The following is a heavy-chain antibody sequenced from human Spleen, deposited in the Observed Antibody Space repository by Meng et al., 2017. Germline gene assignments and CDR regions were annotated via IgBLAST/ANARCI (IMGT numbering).Heavy chain of an antibody. Sequence: QVSVVRVGREVKKPGASVKVSCKASGYTFTSYAMHWVRQAPGQRLEWMGWINAGNGNTKYSQKFQGRVTITRDTSASTAYMELSSLRSEDTAVYYCARDSYGLLRTYYFDYWGQGTLVTVSS. CDR3: ARDSYGLLRTYYFDY. CDR1: GYTFTSYA. J-gene: IGHJ4*02. D-gene: IGHD2-15*01. CDR2: INAGNGNT. V-gene: IGHV1-3*01.